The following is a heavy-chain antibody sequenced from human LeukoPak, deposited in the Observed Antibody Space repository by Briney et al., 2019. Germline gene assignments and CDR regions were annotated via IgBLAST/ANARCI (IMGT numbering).Heavy chain of an antibody. V-gene: IGHV3-23*01. CDR2: ISGSGGST. Sequence: PGGSLRLSCAASGFTFSSYAMSWVRQAPGKGLEWVSAISGSGGSTYYADSVKGRFTISRDNSKNTLYLQMNSLKTEDTAVYYCTTDGGIVGAIEAFDIWGQGTMVTVSS. CDR1: GFTFSSYA. D-gene: IGHD1-26*01. CDR3: TTDGGIVGAIEAFDI. J-gene: IGHJ3*02.